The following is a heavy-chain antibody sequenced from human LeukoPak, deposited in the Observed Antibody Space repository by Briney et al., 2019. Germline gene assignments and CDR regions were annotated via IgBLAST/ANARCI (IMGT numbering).Heavy chain of an antibody. CDR3: TTDLYTSDWYVRLH. D-gene: IGHD6-19*01. J-gene: IGHJ1*01. Sequence: GGSLRLSCAASGFTFTNAWMNWVRQAPGKGLEWVGRIKSKTDGGTTDYTAPVKGRFTISRDDSKNTLFLQMNSLKTEDTAMYYCTTDLYTSDWYVRLHWGQGTLVTVSS. CDR1: GFTFTNAW. V-gene: IGHV3-15*07. CDR2: IKSKTDGGTT.